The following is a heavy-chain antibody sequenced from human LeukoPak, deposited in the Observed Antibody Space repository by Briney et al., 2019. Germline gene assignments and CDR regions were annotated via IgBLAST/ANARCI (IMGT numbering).Heavy chain of an antibody. D-gene: IGHD3-3*01. V-gene: IGHV1-2*02. CDR3: ARGAQYYDFWSGYYPLDY. CDR1: GYTFTGYY. CDR2: INPNSGGT. J-gene: IGHJ4*02. Sequence: EASVKVSCKASGYTFTGYYMHWVRQAPGQGLEWMGWINPNSGGTNYAQKFQGRVTITADKSTSTAYMELSSLRSEDTAVYYCARGAQYYDFWSGYYPLDYWGQGTLVTVSS.